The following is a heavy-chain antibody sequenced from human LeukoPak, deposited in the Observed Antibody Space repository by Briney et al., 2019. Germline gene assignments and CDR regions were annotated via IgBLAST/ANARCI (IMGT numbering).Heavy chain of an antibody. CDR2: IGGSGDNI. D-gene: IGHD6-25*01. J-gene: IGHJ4*02. Sequence: GGSLRLSCAASGFTFTSYAMRWVRQAPGKGLEWVSVIGGSGDNIHYADSVKGRFTISRDNSKNTLYLQMNSLRAEDTAVYYCATYMQRSPFDYWGQGTLVTVSS. CDR3: ATYMQRSPFDY. CDR1: GFTFTSYA. V-gene: IGHV3-23*01.